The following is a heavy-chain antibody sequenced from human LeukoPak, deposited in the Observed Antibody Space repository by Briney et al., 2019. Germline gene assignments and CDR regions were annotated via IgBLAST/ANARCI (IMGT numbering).Heavy chain of an antibody. CDR1: GFTFSSYA. J-gene: IGHJ6*02. CDR2: ISYDGSNK. V-gene: IGHV3-30-3*01. D-gene: IGHD6-13*01. CDR3: ARDPYSSSWYPYYYYGMDV. Sequence: GRSPRLSCAASGFTFSSYAMHWVRQAPGKGLEWVAVISYDGSNKYYADSVKGRFTISRDNSKNTLYLQMNSLRAEDTAVYYCARDPYSSSWYPYYYYGMDVWGQGTTVTVSS.